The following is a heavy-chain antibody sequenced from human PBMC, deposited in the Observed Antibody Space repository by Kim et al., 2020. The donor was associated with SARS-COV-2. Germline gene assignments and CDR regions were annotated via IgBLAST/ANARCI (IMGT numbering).Heavy chain of an antibody. D-gene: IGHD3-9*01. V-gene: IGHV4-34*01. CDR1: GGSFSGYY. CDR2: INHSGST. J-gene: IGHJ2*01. Sequence: SETLSLTCAVYGGSFSGYYWSWIRQPPGKGLEWIGEINHSGSTNYNPSLKSRVTISVDTSKNQFSLKLSSVTAADTAVYYCARGPADGDILTGYYTPLLYFDLWGRGTLVTVSS. CDR3: ARGPADGDILTGYYTPLLYFDL.